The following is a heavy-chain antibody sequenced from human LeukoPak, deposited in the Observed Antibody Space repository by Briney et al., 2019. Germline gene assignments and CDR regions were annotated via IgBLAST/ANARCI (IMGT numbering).Heavy chain of an antibody. CDR3: STRSITMVRGVIIRPVAAGYYFDY. V-gene: IGHV3-49*03. Sequence: GGSLRLSCTASGFTFGDYAMSWFRQAPGKGLEWVGFIRSKAYGGTTEYAASVKGRFTISRDDSKSIAYLQMNSLKTEDTAVYYCSTRSITMVRGVIIRPVAAGYYFDYWGQGTLVTVSS. CDR1: GFTFGDYA. J-gene: IGHJ4*02. D-gene: IGHD3-10*01. CDR2: IRSKAYGGTT.